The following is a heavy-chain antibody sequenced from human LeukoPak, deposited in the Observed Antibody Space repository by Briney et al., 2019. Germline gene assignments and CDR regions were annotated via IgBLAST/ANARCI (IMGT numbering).Heavy chain of an antibody. D-gene: IGHD3-10*01. J-gene: IGHJ4*02. CDR2: FDSEDGET. V-gene: IGHV1-24*01. CDR1: GYTLTELS. Sequence: ASVKVSCKVSGYTLTELSMHWVRQAPGKGLEWMGCFDSEDGETIYAQKFQGRVTMAEDTSTDTAYMELSSLRSEDTAVYYCATDRWGLDYYGSGSYHFDYWGQGTLVTVSS. CDR3: ATDRWGLDYYGSGSYHFDY.